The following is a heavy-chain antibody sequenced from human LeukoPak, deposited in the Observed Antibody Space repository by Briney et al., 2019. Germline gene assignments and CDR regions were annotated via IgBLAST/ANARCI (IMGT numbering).Heavy chain of an antibody. CDR3: AREYCSSTSCYLFDY. CDR2: INHSGST. Sequence: PSETLSLTCAVYGGSFSGYYWSWIRQPPGKGLEWIGEINHSGSTNYNPSLKSRVTISVDTSKNQFSLKLSSVTAADTAVYYCAREYCSSTSCYLFDYWGQGTLVTVSS. J-gene: IGHJ4*02. CDR1: GGSFSGYY. V-gene: IGHV4-34*01. D-gene: IGHD2-2*01.